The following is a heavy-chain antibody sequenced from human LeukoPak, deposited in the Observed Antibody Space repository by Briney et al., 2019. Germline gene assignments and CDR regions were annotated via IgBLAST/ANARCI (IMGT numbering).Heavy chain of an antibody. V-gene: IGHV1-46*01. D-gene: IGHD2-21*01. J-gene: IGHJ4*02. CDR1: GYTFTSNY. CDR3: ARGPPYQPFDY. CDR2: ISPSGGST. Sequence: ASVKVSCKAFGYTFTSNYMHWVRQAPGQGPEWMGVISPSGGSTTYAQKFQGRVTLTRDMSTSTDYLELSRLRSDDTAVYYCARGPPYQPFDYWGQGTLVTVSS.